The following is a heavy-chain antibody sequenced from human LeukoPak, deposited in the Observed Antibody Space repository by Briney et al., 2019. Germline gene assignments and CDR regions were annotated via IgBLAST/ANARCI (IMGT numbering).Heavy chain of an antibody. D-gene: IGHD3-10*01. CDR1: GGSISSSRYY. V-gene: IGHV4-39*01. Sequence: SETLSLTCTVSGGSISSSRYYWGWIRQPPGKGLEWIGTIYYTGPTYYNPSLKSRLTISVDTSKNQFSLKLTSVTAADTAVYYCARHDYYGSLNWFDPWGQGTLITVSS. CDR2: IYYTGPT. CDR3: ARHDYYGSLNWFDP. J-gene: IGHJ5*02.